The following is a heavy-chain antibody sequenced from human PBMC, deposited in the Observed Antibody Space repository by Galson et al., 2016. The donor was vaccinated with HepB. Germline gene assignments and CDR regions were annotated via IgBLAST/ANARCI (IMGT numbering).Heavy chain of an antibody. D-gene: IGHD6-13*01. V-gene: IGHV3-23*01. J-gene: IGHJ1*01. Sequence: SLRLSCAASGFTFNIYATSWVRLAPGKGLEWVSAISSGGTTYYADSVKGRFTISRDNSKNTLSLQMNSLRAEDTAVYYCAKDRDSNWYEKYFQHRGQGTLVTVSS. CDR3: AKDRDSNWYEKYFQH. CDR2: ISSGGTT. CDR1: GFTFNIYA.